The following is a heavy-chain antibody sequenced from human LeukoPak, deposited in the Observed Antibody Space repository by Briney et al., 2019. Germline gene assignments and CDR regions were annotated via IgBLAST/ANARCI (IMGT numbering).Heavy chain of an antibody. CDR3: ARHGYSSSWTYFDY. J-gene: IGHJ4*01. CDR1: GGSISSYY. Sequence: SETLSLTCTVSGGSISSYYWSWIRQPPGKGLEWIGYIYYSGSTNYNPSLKSRVTISVDTSKNQFSLKLSSVTAADTAVYYCARHGYSSSWTYFDYWGHGTLVTVSS. CDR2: IYYSGST. V-gene: IGHV4-59*08. D-gene: IGHD6-13*01.